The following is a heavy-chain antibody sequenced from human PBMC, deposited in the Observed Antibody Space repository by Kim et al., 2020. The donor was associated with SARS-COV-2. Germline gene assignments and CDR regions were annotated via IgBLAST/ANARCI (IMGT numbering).Heavy chain of an antibody. D-gene: IGHD4-17*01. V-gene: IGHV1-2*02. Sequence: QKFQGRVTMTRDTSISTAYMELSRLRSDDTAVYYCARDDNGDYVFPYDDYWGQGTLVTVSS. J-gene: IGHJ4*02. CDR3: ARDDNGDYVFPYDDY.